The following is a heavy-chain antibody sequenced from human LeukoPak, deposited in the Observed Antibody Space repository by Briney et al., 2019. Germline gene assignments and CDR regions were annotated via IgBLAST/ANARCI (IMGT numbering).Heavy chain of an antibody. CDR3: ARGKYYDFWSGYYYYGMDV. CDR2: MNPNSGNT. CDR1: GGTFSSYA. J-gene: IGHJ6*02. Sequence: ASVKVSCKASGGTFSSYAISWVRQAPGQGLEWMGWMNPNSGNTGYAQKFQGRVTMTRNTSISTAYMELSSLRSEDTAVYYCARGKYYDFWSGYYYYGMDVWGQGTTVTVSS. D-gene: IGHD3-3*01. V-gene: IGHV1-8*02.